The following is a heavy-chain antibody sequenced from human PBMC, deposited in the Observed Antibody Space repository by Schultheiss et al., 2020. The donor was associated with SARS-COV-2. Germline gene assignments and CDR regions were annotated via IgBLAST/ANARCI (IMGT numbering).Heavy chain of an antibody. CDR1: GYTFTSYG. J-gene: IGHJ6*03. CDR3: ARYATIFGVVIPYYYYYMDD. D-gene: IGHD3-3*01. CDR2: ISAYNGNT. Sequence: ASVKVSCKASGYTFTSYGISWVRQAPGQGLEWMGWISAYNGNTNYAQKLQGRVTMTTDTSTSTAYMELRSLRSDDTAVYYCARYATIFGVVIPYYYYYMDDWGKGNPVTVSS. V-gene: IGHV1-18*01.